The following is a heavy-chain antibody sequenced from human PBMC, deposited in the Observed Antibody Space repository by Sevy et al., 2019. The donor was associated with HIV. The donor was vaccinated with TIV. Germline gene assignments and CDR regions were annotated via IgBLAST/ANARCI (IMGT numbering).Heavy chain of an antibody. Sequence: GGSLRLSCEVFGFNFRNYWMSWVRQAPGKGLEWVANIKHDGSEQYYLDSVKGRLTVSRDNGKKSLYLQMTGLRVDDAALYYCARDREEEDKSGAKFDYWGRGTLVTVSS. CDR3: ARDREEEDKSGAKFDY. CDR2: IKHDGSEQ. D-gene: IGHD3-10*01. J-gene: IGHJ4*02. V-gene: IGHV3-7*01. CDR1: GFNFRNYW.